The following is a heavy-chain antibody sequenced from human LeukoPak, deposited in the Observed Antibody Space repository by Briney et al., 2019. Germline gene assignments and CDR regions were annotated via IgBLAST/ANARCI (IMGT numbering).Heavy chain of an antibody. CDR3: ARAVVHDAFDI. CDR1: GCSISSYY. CDR2: IYYSGST. J-gene: IGHJ3*02. D-gene: IGHD3-22*01. Sequence: SETLSLTCTVSGCSISSYYWSWIRQPPGKGLEWIGYIYYSGSTNYNPSLKRRVTISVDTSKNQFSLKLSSVTAADTAVYYCARAVVHDAFDIWGQGTMVTVSS. V-gene: IGHV4-59*01.